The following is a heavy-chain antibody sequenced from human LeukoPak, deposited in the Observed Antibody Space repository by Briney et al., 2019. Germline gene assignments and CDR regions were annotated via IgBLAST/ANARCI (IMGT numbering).Heavy chain of an antibody. V-gene: IGHV3-11*01. J-gene: IGHJ3*02. D-gene: IGHD1-7*01. CDR2: ISSSGSTI. CDR1: GFTFSDYY. CDR3: AKDSRNWNLETGAFDI. Sequence: TSGGSLRLSCAASGFTFSDYYMSWIRQAPGKGLEWVSYISSSGSTIYYADSVKGRFTISRDNAKNSLHLQMNSLRAEDMALYYCAKDSRNWNLETGAFDIWGQGTMVTVSS.